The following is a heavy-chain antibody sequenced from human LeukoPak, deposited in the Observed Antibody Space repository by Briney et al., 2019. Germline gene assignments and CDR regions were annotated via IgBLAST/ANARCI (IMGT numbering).Heavy chain of an antibody. Sequence: PSETLSLTCTVSGASIRSYYWNWLRQPPGKGLEWIGYINYSGSTNFNPSLKSRATISVDTSKHHFSLKLSSVTAADTAVYYCARDTRSYDSSGYYFFDFWGQGTLVTVSS. CDR1: GASIRSYY. CDR2: INYSGST. V-gene: IGHV4-59*01. CDR3: ARDTRSYDSSGYYFFDF. J-gene: IGHJ4*02. D-gene: IGHD3-22*01.